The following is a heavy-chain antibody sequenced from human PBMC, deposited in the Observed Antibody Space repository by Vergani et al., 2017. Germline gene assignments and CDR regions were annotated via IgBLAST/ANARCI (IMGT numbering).Heavy chain of an antibody. J-gene: IGHJ2*01. CDR1: GFTFSGSA. CDR2: IRSKANSYAT. CDR3: AGGNWYFDL. Sequence: EVQLVESGGGMVQPGGSLKLSCAASGFTFSGSAMHWVRQASGKGLEWVGRIRSKANSYATAYAASVKGRFTISRDDSKNTAYLQMNSLKTEDTAVYYGAGGNWYFDLWGRGTLVTVSS. V-gene: IGHV3-73*01. D-gene: IGHD2-8*02.